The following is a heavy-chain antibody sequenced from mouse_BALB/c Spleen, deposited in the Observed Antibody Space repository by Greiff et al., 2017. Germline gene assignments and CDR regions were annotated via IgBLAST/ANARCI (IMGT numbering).Heavy chain of an antibody. CDR3: ARWGELTPWFAY. J-gene: IGHJ3*01. CDR2: ISSGSSTI. V-gene: IGHV5-17*02. CDR1: GFTFSSFG. Sequence: EVHLVESGGGLVQPGGSRKLSCAASGFTFSSFGMHWVRQAPEKGLEWVAYISSGSSTIYYADTVKGRFTISRDNPKNTLFLQMTSLRSEDTAMYYCARWGELTPWFAYWGQGTLVTVSA.